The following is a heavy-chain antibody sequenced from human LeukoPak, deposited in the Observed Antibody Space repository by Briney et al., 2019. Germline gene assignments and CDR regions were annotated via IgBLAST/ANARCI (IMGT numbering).Heavy chain of an antibody. CDR2: ISGSGGST. Sequence: GGSLRLSCAASGFTFSSYAMSWVRQAPGKGLEWVSAISGSGGSTYYADSVKGRFTISRDNSKNTLYLQMNSLRAEDTAVYYCAKGSEGCSGGSCHSLTMDYWGQGTLITVSS. CDR3: AKGSEGCSGGSCHSLTMDY. J-gene: IGHJ4*02. CDR1: GFTFSSYA. V-gene: IGHV3-23*01. D-gene: IGHD2-15*01.